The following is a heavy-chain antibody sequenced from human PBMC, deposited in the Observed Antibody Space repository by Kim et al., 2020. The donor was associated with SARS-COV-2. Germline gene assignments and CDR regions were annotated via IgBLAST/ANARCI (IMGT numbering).Heavy chain of an antibody. J-gene: IGHJ6*03. V-gene: IGHV3-30*18. CDR1: GFTFSSYG. CDR2: ISYDGSNK. CDR3: AKVSPAVAGYYYYYYMDV. Sequence: GGSLRLSCAASGFTFSSYGMHWVRQAPGKGLEWVAVISYDGSNKYYADSVKGRFTISRDNSKNTLYLQMNSLRAEDTAVYYCAKVSPAVAGYYYYYYMDVWGKGTTVTVSS. D-gene: IGHD6-19*01.